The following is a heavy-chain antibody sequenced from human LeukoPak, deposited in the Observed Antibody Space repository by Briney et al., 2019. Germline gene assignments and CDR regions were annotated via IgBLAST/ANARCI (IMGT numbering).Heavy chain of an antibody. Sequence: ASVKVSCKASGGTFSSYAISWVRQAPGQGLEWMGGIIPIFGTANYAQKFQGRVTITTDESTSTAYMELSSLRSEDTAVYYCARGGGIVYPYYGPGSYYFDYWGQGTLVTVSS. CDR3: ARGGGIVYPYYGPGSYYFDY. V-gene: IGHV1-69*05. CDR2: IIPIFGTA. CDR1: GGTFSSYA. J-gene: IGHJ4*02. D-gene: IGHD3-10*01.